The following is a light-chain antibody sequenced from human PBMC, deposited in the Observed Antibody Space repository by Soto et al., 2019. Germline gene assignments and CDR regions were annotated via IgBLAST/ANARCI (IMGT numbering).Light chain of an antibody. J-gene: IGLJ2*01. CDR2: EVS. Sequence: QSALTQPPSASGSPGKSVTISCTGTSSDVGGYNYVSWYQQHPGKAPKLMIYEVSKRPSGVPDRFSGSKSGNTASLTVSGLQAEYEADYYCSSYAGSNNVVFGGGTKLTVL. V-gene: IGLV2-8*01. CDR3: SSYAGSNNVV. CDR1: SSDVGGYNY.